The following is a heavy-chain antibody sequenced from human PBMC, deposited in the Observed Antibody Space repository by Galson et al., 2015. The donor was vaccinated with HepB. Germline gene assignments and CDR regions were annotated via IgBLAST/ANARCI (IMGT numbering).Heavy chain of an antibody. CDR1: GFTFTSYN. Sequence: SLRLSCAASGFTFTSYNMNWVRQAPGIGLEWVSYISSSGTILKYADSVKGRFTISRDTAKNSVYLQMNSLRDEDTAVYYCARGVAHSFWGQGTLVTVSS. CDR3: ARGVAHSF. V-gene: IGHV3-48*02. J-gene: IGHJ4*02. D-gene: IGHD3-3*01. CDR2: ISSSGTIL.